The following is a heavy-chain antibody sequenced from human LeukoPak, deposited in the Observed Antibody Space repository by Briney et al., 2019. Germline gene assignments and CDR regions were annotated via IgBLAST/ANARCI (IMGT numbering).Heavy chain of an antibody. V-gene: IGHV4-34*01. CDR3: ARDGFGELSA. D-gene: IGHD3-10*01. J-gene: IGHJ5*02. Sequence: SETLSLTCAVYGGSFSGYYWSWIRQPPGKGLEWIGEINHSGSTNYNPSLKSRVTISVDTSKNQFSLKLSSVTAADTAVYYCARDGFGELSAWGQGTPVTVSS. CDR1: GGSFSGYY. CDR2: INHSGST.